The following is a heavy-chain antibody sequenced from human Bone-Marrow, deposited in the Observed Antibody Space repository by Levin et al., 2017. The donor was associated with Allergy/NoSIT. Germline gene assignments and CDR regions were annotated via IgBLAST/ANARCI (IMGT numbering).Heavy chain of an antibody. D-gene: IGHD3-3*01. CDR3: GKVYEFFWSGLDV. V-gene: IGHV3-23*01. CDR1: GFSYTTYA. Sequence: GGSLRLSCAASGFSYTTYAMNWVRQVPGKGPEWVAAISGSGSSTYYADSVKGRFTISRDNSKNTLFLQMNSLRAEDTAVYYCGKVYEFFWSGLDVWGKGTTVTVSS. J-gene: IGHJ6*04. CDR2: ISGSGSST.